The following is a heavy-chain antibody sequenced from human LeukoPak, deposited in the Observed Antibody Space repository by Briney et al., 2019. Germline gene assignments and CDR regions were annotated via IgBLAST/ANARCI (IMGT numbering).Heavy chain of an antibody. J-gene: IGHJ4*02. CDR1: GGTFSSYA. CDR3: ARDGGSDYDFWSGYSTSYYFDY. CDR2: IIPIFGTA. D-gene: IGHD3-3*01. V-gene: IGHV1-69*06. Sequence: ASVKVSCKASGGTFSSYAISWVRQAPGQGLEWMGGIIPIFGTANYAQKFQGRVTITADKSTSTAYMELSSLRSEDTAVYYCARDGGSDYDFWSGYSTSYYFDYWGQGTLVTVSS.